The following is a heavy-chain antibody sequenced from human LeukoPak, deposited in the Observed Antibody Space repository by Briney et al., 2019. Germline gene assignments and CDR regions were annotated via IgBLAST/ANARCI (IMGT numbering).Heavy chain of an antibody. D-gene: IGHD3-3*01. CDR2: ISSSSSYI. V-gene: IGHV3-21*01. J-gene: IGHJ3*02. Sequence: GGSLRLSCAASGFTFSSYSMNWVRQAPGKGLEWVSSISSSSSYIYYADSVKGRFTISRDNAKNSLYLQMNSLRAEDTAVYYCAGDPHYDFWSGYYSLDAFDIWGQGTMVTVSS. CDR1: GFTFSSYS. CDR3: AGDPHYDFWSGYYSLDAFDI.